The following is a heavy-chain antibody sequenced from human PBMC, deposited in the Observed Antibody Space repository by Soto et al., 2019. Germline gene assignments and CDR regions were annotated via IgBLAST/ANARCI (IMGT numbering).Heavy chain of an antibody. CDR3: ARCGRKNWNDPFDY. CDR1: GGSFSGYY. D-gene: IGHD1-1*01. V-gene: IGHV4-34*01. CDR2: INHSGST. J-gene: IGHJ4*02. Sequence: QVQLQQWGAGLLKPSETLSLTCAVYGGSFSGYYWSWIRQPPGKGLEWIGEINHSGSTNYNPSLKSRVTISVDTSKNQFSLKLSSVTAADTAVYYCARCGRKNWNDPFDYWGQGTLVTVSS.